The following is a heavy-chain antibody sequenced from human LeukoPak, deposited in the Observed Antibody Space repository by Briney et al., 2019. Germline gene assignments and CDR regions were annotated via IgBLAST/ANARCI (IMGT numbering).Heavy chain of an antibody. CDR3: ARAMLSVGYCSGGSCYLPNWFDP. CDR2: ISDSGGRT. V-gene: IGHV3-23*01. Sequence: GGSLRLSCAVSGITLSNYGMSWVRQAPGKGLEWVAGISDSGGRTNYADSVKGRFTISRDNAKNSLYLQMNSLRAEDTAVYYCARAMLSVGYCSGGSCYLPNWFDPWGQGTLVTVSS. D-gene: IGHD2-15*01. CDR1: GITLSNYG. J-gene: IGHJ5*02.